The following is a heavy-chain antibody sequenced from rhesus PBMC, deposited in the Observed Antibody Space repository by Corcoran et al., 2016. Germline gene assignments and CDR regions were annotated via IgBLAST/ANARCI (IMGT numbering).Heavy chain of an antibody. CDR1: GYSFTSYW. V-gene: IGHV5-20*01. CDR2: IAPSDSES. CDR3: AKGMGLAAAGPLDY. D-gene: IGHD6-25*01. J-gene: IGHJ4*01. Sequence: EVQLVQSGAEVKRPGESLKISCRTSGYSFTSYWLSWVRQMPGKGLEWMGAIAPSDSESRYNPSFQGQVTNAADKSITTAYLQWSRLKASDTDTYYGAKGMGLAAAGPLDYWGQGVLVTVSS.